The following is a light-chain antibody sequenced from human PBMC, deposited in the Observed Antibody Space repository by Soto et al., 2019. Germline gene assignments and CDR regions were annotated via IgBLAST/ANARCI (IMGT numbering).Light chain of an antibody. CDR2: DDS. CDR1: NIGSKS. J-gene: IGLJ1*01. V-gene: IGLV3-21*02. CDR3: QVWDSSSDHPVV. Sequence: SYELTQPPSVSVAPGQTARITCGGNNIGSKSVQWYQQKPGQAPVLVVYDDSDRPSGIAERLSGSNSGNTATLTISRVEAGDEADYYCQVWDSSSDHPVVFGTGTKVTVL.